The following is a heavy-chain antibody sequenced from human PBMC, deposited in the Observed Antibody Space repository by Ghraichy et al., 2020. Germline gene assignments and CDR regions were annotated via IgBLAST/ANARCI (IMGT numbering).Heavy chain of an antibody. V-gene: IGHV3-23*01. J-gene: IGHJ6*02. CDR2: ISGSGAST. CDR3: AKDRRGQTYYYYGMDV. Sequence: GGSLRLSCAASGFTFSSYAMSWVRQAPGKGLEWVSAISGSGASTFYADSVQGRFTISRDNSKNTLYLQMNILRAEDTAVYYCAKDRRGQTYYYYGMDVWGQGTTVTVSS. CDR1: GFTFSSYA.